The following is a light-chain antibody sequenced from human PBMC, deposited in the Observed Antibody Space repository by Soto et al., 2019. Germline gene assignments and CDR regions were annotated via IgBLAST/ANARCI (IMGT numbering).Light chain of an antibody. CDR3: QSYDSSRSGPTV. CDR2: GNS. J-gene: IGLJ2*01. Sequence: QSVLTQPPSVSGAPGQRVTISCTGSSSNIGAGYDVHWYQQLPGTAPKLLIYGNSNRPSGVPDRFSGSKSGTSASLAITGLQAGEEADDYCQSYDSSRSGPTVFGGGTKVTVL. V-gene: IGLV1-40*01. CDR1: SSNIGAGYD.